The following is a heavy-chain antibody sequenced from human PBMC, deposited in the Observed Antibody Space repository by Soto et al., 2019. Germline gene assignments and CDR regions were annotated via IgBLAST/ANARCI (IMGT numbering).Heavy chain of an antibody. Sequence: GGSLRLSCAASGFIFDDYAMHWVRQAPGKGLEWVSGISWNSGSIGYADSVKGRFTISRDNAKNSLYLQMNSLRPEDTAFYYCAKALRYFDWARDDAFDIWGQGTMVTVSS. D-gene: IGHD3-9*01. J-gene: IGHJ3*02. V-gene: IGHV3-9*01. CDR3: AKALRYFDWARDDAFDI. CDR1: GFIFDDYA. CDR2: ISWNSGSI.